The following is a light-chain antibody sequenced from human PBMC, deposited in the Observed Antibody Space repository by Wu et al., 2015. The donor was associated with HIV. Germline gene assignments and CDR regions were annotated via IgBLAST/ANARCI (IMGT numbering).Light chain of an antibody. CDR2: GAT. Sequence: EVVMTQSPATLSVSPGERVTLSCRASESVTMSVVWYQQKPGQAPRLLIYGATTRAAGVPVRFSGSGSGTEFTLTISSPQSEDFAVYYCQQYYKWPPLTFGGGTRVEIK. CDR1: ESVTMS. J-gene: IGKJ4*01. V-gene: IGKV3-15*01. CDR3: QQYYKWPPLT.